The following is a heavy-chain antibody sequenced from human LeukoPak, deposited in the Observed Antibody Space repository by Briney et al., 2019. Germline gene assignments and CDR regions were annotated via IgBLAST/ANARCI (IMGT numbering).Heavy chain of an antibody. CDR1: GFIVSSYY. V-gene: IGHV3-66*01. Sequence: GGSLRLSCVASGFIVSSYYMTWVRQAPGKGLEWVSVIYSGGSTYYADSVKGRVAISRDNSKNTVFLQMSSVRAEDTAVYYCARSYSNHLFGMDVWGQGTTDTVTS. J-gene: IGHJ6*02. CDR3: ARSYSNHLFGMDV. D-gene: IGHD4-11*01. CDR2: IYSGGST.